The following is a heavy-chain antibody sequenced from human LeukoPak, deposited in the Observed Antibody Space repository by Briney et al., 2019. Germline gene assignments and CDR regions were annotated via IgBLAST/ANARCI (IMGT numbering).Heavy chain of an antibody. J-gene: IGHJ4*02. V-gene: IGHV4-59*01. Sequence: SETLSLTCTVSGGSISNYHWTWIRQPPGKGLEWIGYIYYSGSTNYNPSLKSRVTISVDTSKNQFSLKLSSVTAADTAVYYCATSYYDSSGYSDYWGQGTLVTVSS. D-gene: IGHD3-22*01. CDR3: ATSYYDSSGYSDY. CDR2: IYYSGST. CDR1: GGSISNYH.